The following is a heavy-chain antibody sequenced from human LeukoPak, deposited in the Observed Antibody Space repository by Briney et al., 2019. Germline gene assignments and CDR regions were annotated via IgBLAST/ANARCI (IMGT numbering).Heavy chain of an antibody. CDR2: IKQDGTEK. CDR3: AVWWPKGY. D-gene: IGHD2-21*01. Sequence: GGSLRLSCAASGFTFSGYWMTWVRQAPGKGLEWVANIKQDGTEKYYVDSVKGRFTISRDNAKNSLYLQMNSLRVEDTGVYYYAVWWPKGYWGQGTLVTVSS. J-gene: IGHJ4*02. CDR1: GFTFSGYW. V-gene: IGHV3-7*01.